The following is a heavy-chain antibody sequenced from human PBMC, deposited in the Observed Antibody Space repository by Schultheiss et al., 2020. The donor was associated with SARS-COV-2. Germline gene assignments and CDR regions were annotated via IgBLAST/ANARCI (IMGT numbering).Heavy chain of an antibody. V-gene: IGHV4-61*10. CDR2: IYYSGST. CDR1: GGSISSSSYY. Sequence: SQTLSLTCTVSGGSISSSSYYWSWIRQPAGKGLEWIGYIYYSGSTYYNPSLKSRVTISVDTSKNQFSLKLSSVTAADTAVYYCARRSRGLNWFDPWGQGTLVTVSS. J-gene: IGHJ5*02. CDR3: ARRSRGLNWFDP. D-gene: IGHD1-26*01.